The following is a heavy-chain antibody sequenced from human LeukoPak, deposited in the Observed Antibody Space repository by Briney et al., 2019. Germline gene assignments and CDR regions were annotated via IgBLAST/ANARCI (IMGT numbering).Heavy chain of an antibody. D-gene: IGHD3-22*01. CDR2: IYYSGST. CDR3: ARFYYYGSSGYSDY. CDR1: GGSISSYY. J-gene: IGHJ4*02. Sequence: SETLSLTCTVSGGSISSYYWSWIRQPPGKGLEWIGYIYYSGSTNYNPSLKSRVTISVDTSKNQFSLKLSSVTAADTAVYYCARFYYYGSSGYSDYWGQGTLVTVSS. V-gene: IGHV4-59*12.